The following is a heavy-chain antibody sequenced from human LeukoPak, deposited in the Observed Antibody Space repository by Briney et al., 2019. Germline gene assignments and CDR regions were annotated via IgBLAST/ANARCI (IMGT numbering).Heavy chain of an antibody. CDR2: IYHSGST. J-gene: IGHJ4*02. CDR3: VKSGSYYKAFDY. D-gene: IGHD1-26*01. CDR1: GYSISSNYY. V-gene: IGHV4-38-2*02. Sequence: SETLSLTCIVSGYSISSNYYWGWIRQPPGKGLEWIGSIYHSGSTFYNPSLKSRLTISVDTSKNQFSLKLSSVTAADTAVYYCVKSGSYYKAFDYWGQGTLVPVSS.